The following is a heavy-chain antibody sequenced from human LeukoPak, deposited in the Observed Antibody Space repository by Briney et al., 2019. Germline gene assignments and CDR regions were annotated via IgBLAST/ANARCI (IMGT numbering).Heavy chain of an antibody. D-gene: IGHD4-17*01. J-gene: IGHJ4*02. CDR3: ARSPDYGDFFDY. CDR1: GFTFSSYW. Sequence: GGSLRLSCEVSGFTFSSYWMNWVRQAPGKGLEWVANIKQDGSDKYYVDPVKGRFTISRDNSKNTLYLQMNSLRAEDTAVYYCARSPDYGDFFDYWGQGTLVTVSS. CDR2: IKQDGSDK. V-gene: IGHV3-7*03.